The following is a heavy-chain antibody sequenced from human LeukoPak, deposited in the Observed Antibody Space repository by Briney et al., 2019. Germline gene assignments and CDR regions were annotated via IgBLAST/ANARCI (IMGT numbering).Heavy chain of an antibody. J-gene: IGHJ4*02. D-gene: IGHD5-18*01. CDR3: AKDPQRRTDIGPSGYTDY. V-gene: IGHV3-23*01. CDR2: ISSSGGST. Sequence: TGGSLRLSCAASGFTFSSYAMNWVRQAPGKGLEWVSSISSSGGSTYYADSVKGRFTISSDKSKNTVYLQMNSLRGEDTAVYYCAKDPQRRTDIGPSGYTDYWGQGTLVTVSS. CDR1: GFTFSSYA.